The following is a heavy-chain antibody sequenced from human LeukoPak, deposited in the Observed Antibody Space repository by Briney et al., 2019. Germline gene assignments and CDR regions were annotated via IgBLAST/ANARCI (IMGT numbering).Heavy chain of an antibody. Sequence: ASVKLSYKPSVYTVTNSDINTGRQVTGQGLEWMGWMNPISCNTGYARKFKGRVTMTSNSSINTAYMELNSLRIHDAAVYNFTRGLLFGFVIWGQGALVTVFS. V-gene: IGHV1-8*01. J-gene: IGHJ4*02. CDR2: MNPISCNT. CDR3: TRGLLFGFVI. CDR1: VYTVTNSD. D-gene: IGHD3-10*02.